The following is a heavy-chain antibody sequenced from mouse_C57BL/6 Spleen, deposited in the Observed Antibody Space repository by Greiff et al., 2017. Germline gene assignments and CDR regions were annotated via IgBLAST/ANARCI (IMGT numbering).Heavy chain of an antibody. CDR1: GYTFTDYY. CDR2: INPNNGGT. Sequence: VQLQQSGPELVKPGASVKMSCKASGYTFTDYYMHWVKQSHGKSLEWIGYINPNNGGTSYNQKFKGKATLTVNKSSSTAYMELRSLTSEDSAVYYCARSGCYGSSFAYWGQGTTLTVSS. J-gene: IGHJ2*01. D-gene: IGHD1-1*01. V-gene: IGHV1-22*01. CDR3: ARSGCYGSSFAY.